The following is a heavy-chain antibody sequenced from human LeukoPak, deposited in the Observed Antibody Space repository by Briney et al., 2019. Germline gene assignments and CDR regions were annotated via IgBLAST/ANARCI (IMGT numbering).Heavy chain of an antibody. J-gene: IGHJ4*02. Sequence: SSVKVSCKASGYTFSNYYIPAVRHAPGQRREWMGWINPSSGGTNFAQKFQGRVTMTRDTSISTAYMELHGLRSDDMAVYYCARHVSSSNEDYWGQGTLVTVSS. CDR1: GYTFSNYY. CDR2: INPSSGGT. V-gene: IGHV1-2*02. D-gene: IGHD2-8*01. CDR3: ARHVSSSNEDY.